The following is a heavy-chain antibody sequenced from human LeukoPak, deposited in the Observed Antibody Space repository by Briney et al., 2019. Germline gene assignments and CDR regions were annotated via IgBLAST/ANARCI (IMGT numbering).Heavy chain of an antibody. CDR1: GYTHPELS. CDR2: FDPEDGET. D-gene: IGHD3-10*02. Sequence: ASVNLSCKVSGYTHPELSLHWVRQAPGKGREWMGGFDPEDGETIYAQKFQGRVTMTEDTSTDTAYMELSSLRSEDTAVYYCATELATMSGFDPWGQGTLVTVSS. J-gene: IGHJ5*02. V-gene: IGHV1-24*01. CDR3: ATELATMSGFDP.